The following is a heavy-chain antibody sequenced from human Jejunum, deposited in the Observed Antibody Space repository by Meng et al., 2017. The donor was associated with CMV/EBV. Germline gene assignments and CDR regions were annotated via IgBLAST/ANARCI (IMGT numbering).Heavy chain of an antibody. J-gene: IGHJ4*02. V-gene: IGHV4-34*01. Sequence: CAVYGGSLHGYYWTWIRQPPGKGLEWIGEVNHSGGSDYNPSLKSLVTISVDTSKNQFSLKLRSVTAADTAVYYCARGNQLVSDSWGQGTLVTVSS. CDR1: GGSLHGYY. CDR2: VNHSGGS. CDR3: ARGNQLVSDS. D-gene: IGHD1-1*01.